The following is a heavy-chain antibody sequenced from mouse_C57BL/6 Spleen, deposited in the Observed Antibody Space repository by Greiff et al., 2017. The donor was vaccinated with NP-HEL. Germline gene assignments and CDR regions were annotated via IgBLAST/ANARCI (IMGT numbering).Heavy chain of an antibody. V-gene: IGHV5-4*01. CDR1: GFTFSSYA. Sequence: EVNVVESGGGLVKPGGSLKLSCAASGFTFSSYAMSWVRQTPEKRLEGVATISDGGSYTYYPDKVKGRFTISRDNAKNNLYLQMSHLKSEDTAMYYCAREGALYGSSPYYYAMDYWGQGTSVTVSS. D-gene: IGHD1-1*01. CDR3: AREGALYGSSPYYYAMDY. CDR2: ISDGGSYT. J-gene: IGHJ4*01.